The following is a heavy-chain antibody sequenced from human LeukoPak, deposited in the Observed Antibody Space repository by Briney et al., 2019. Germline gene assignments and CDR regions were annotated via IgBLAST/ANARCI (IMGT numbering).Heavy chain of an antibody. CDR1: GYTFTSYG. V-gene: IGHV1-18*01. CDR2: ISAYNGNT. CDR3: ARDLETSIFGVAGGWFDP. J-gene: IGHJ5*02. Sequence: ASVKVSCKASGYTFTSYGISWVRQAPGQGLEWMGWISAYNGNTNYAQKLQGRVTMTTDTSTSTAYMELRSLRSDDTAVYYCARDLETSIFGVAGGWFDPWGQGTLVTVSS. D-gene: IGHD3-3*01.